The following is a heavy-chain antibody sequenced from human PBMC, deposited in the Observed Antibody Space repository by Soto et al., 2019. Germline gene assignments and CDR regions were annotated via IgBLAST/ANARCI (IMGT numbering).Heavy chain of an antibody. CDR3: ARYQYYDFWSGYSEENYYMDV. V-gene: IGHV1-8*01. CDR2: MNPNSGNT. Sequence: ASVKVSCKASGYTFTSYDINWVRQATGQGLEWMGWMNPNSGNTGYAQKFQGRVTMTRNTSISTAYMELSSLRSEDTAVYYCARYQYYDFWSGYSEENYYMDVSGKGTTVTVPS. CDR1: GYTFTSYD. J-gene: IGHJ6*03. D-gene: IGHD3-3*01.